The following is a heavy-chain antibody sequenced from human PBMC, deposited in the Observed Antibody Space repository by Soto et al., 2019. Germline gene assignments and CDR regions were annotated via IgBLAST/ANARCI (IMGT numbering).Heavy chain of an antibody. CDR2: INSDGSSA. Sequence: GGSLRLSCAASGFTFSSYWMHWVRQAPGKGLVWVSRINSDGSSATYADPVKGRFTVSRDNAKNTLYLQMNSLRAEDTAVYYCARDLPTNGDGMDVWGQGTTVTVSS. J-gene: IGHJ6*02. V-gene: IGHV3-74*01. CDR3: ARDLPTNGDGMDV. D-gene: IGHD2-8*01. CDR1: GFTFSSYW.